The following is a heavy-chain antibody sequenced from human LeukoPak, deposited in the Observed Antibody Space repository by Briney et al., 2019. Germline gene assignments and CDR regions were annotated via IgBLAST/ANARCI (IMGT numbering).Heavy chain of an antibody. CDR1: GFTFSSYS. CDR2: VSSSGAAT. CDR3: AKPFTQTPYAIGWYTCDS. J-gene: IGHJ4*02. V-gene: IGHV3-23*01. D-gene: IGHD6-19*01. Sequence: GGSLRLSCAASGFTFSSYSMNWVRQAPGKGLEWVSGVSSSGAATYYADSVKGRFTISRDNSRSTLYLHMNSLRADDTAVYYCAKPFTQTPYAIGWYTCDSWGQGTLVTVSS.